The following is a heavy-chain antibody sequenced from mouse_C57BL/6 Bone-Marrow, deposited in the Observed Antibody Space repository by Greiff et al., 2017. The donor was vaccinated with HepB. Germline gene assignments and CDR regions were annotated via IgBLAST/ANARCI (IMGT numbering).Heavy chain of an antibody. V-gene: IGHV1-9*01. D-gene: IGHD1-1*01. CDR2: ILPGSGST. CDR1: GYTFTGYW. Sequence: VKLQESGAELMKPGASVKLSCKATGYTFTGYWIEWVKQRPGHGLEWIGEILPGSGSTNYNEKFKGKATFTADTSSNTAYMQLSSLTTEDSAIYYCARSRGTTVVAKDWFAYWGQGTLVTVSA. J-gene: IGHJ3*01. CDR3: ARSRGTTVVAKDWFAY.